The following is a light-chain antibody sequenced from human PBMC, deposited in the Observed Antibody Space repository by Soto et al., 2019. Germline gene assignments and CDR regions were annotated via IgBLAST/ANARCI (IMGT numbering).Light chain of an antibody. CDR2: GAS. V-gene: IGKV3-20*01. Sequence: EIVLTQSPGTLSLSPGERATLSCRASQSVSSSYLAWYQQKPGQAPRLLIYGASSRATGIPDRFGGSGSGTDFTLTISRLEPEDFAVYYCQQYGSSPRAFGQGTDWRL. J-gene: IGKJ5*01. CDR1: QSVSSSY. CDR3: QQYGSSPRA.